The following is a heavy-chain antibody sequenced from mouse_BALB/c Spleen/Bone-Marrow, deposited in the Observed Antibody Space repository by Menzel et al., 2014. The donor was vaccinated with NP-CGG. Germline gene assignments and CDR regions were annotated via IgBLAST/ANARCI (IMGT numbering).Heavy chain of an antibody. CDR3: ARDGDYDEGYAMGY. CDR1: GYAFTNYL. V-gene: IGHV1-54*01. CDR2: INPGSGGT. D-gene: IGHD2-4*01. Sequence: QVQLKESGAELVRPGTSVKVSCKASGYAFTNYLIEWVKQRPGQGLEWIGVINPGSGGTNYNEEFKGKATLTADKSSSTAYMQLSSLTSDDSAVYFCARDGDYDEGYAMGYWGQGTSVTVSS. J-gene: IGHJ4*01.